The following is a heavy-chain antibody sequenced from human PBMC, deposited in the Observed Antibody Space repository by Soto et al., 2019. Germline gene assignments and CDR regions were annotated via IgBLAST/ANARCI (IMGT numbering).Heavy chain of an antibody. Sequence: QVQLVESGGGVVQPGRSLRLSCAASGFTFSSYAMHWVRQAPGKGLEWVAVISYDGSNKYYADSVKGRFTISRDNSKNTLYLQMNSLRSEDTALYHCARYPGGYDPFYYFDYWGQGTLVTVSS. V-gene: IGHV3-30-3*01. CDR1: GFTFSSYA. CDR2: ISYDGSNK. J-gene: IGHJ4*02. CDR3: ARYPGGYDPFYYFDY. D-gene: IGHD5-12*01.